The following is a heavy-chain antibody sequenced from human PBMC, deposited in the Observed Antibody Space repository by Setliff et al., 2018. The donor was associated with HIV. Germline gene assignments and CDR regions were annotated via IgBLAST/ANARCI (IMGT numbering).Heavy chain of an antibody. CDR2: IYYSGTT. V-gene: IGHV4-59*11. J-gene: IGHJ4*02. D-gene: IGHD6-6*01. CDR1: GGSISNQY. CDR3: ARLRVSSSSQTFDH. Sequence: SETLSLTCTVSGGSISNQYWSWIRQPQGKGLEWIGYIYYSGTTHYNPSLKSRVAMSVDTSKNQFSLDLTSVTPADTAVYYCARLRVSSSSQTFDHWGQGILVPSPQ.